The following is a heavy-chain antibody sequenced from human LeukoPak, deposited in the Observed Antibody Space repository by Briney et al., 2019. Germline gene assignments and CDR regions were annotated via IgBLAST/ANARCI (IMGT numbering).Heavy chain of an antibody. CDR3: ARSSAHRLDY. CDR1: GGSFSGYY. D-gene: IGHD1-14*01. J-gene: IGHJ4*02. CDR2: INHSGST. Sequence: PSETLSLTCAVYGGSFSGYYWSWIRQPPGKGLEWIGEINHSGSTNYNPSLKSRVTISVDTSKNQFSLKLSSVTAADTAVYYCARSSAHRLDYWAQGTLVTVSS. V-gene: IGHV4-34*01.